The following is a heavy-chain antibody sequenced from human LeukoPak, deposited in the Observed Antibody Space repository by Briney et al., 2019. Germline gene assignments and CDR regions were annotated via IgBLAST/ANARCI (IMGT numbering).Heavy chain of an antibody. J-gene: IGHJ4*02. Sequence: ASVKVSCKASGYTFTSYGISWVRQAPGQGLEWMGWISAYNGNTNYAQKLQGRVTMTTDTSTSTAYMELRSLRSDDTAVYYCAKDSSTDYSSGAPMGWGQGTLVTVSS. D-gene: IGHD6-19*01. CDR3: AKDSSTDYSSGAPMG. V-gene: IGHV1-18*01. CDR2: ISAYNGNT. CDR1: GYTFTSYG.